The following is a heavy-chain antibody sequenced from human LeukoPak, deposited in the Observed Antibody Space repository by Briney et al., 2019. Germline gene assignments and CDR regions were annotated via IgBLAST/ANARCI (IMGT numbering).Heavy chain of an antibody. J-gene: IGHJ4*02. Sequence: QTGGSLRLSCAASGFMFSNFAMSWVRQAPGKGLEWVSTIYYSGGNTYSADSVKGRFTISRDNAKNTRYLQMNSLRAEDTAVYYCAKDQGQAVVPRRFDYWGQGTLVTVSS. D-gene: IGHD2-2*01. V-gene: IGHV3-23*01. CDR1: GFMFSNFA. CDR3: AKDQGQAVVPRRFDY. CDR2: IYYSGGNT.